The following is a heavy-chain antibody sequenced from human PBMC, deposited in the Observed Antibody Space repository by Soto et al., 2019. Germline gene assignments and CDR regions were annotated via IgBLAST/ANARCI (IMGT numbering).Heavy chain of an antibody. CDR2: IIPIFGTA. CDR3: ARARALRFLEWLSPVYYYYGMDV. CDR1: GGTFSSYA. J-gene: IGHJ6*02. V-gene: IGHV1-69*13. Sequence: ASVKVSCKASGGTFSSYAISWVRQAPGQGLEWMGGIIPIFGTANYAQKFQGRVTITADESTSTAYMELSSLRSEDTAVYYCARARALRFLEWLSPVYYYYGMDVWGQGTTVTVSS. D-gene: IGHD3-3*01.